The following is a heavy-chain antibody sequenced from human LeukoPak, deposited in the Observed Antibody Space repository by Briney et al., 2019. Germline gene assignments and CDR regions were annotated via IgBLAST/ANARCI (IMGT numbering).Heavy chain of an antibody. D-gene: IGHD2-8*01. Sequence: GGSLRLSCAASGFTFSSYAMSWVRQAPGKGPEWVSAISASGASTYYADSVKGRFTISRDNSKNMLYLQMNGLGAEDTAVYFCAKVSNGGHAYPHVDSWGQGTLVAVSS. CDR3: AKVSNGGHAYPHVDS. J-gene: IGHJ4*02. V-gene: IGHV3-23*01. CDR1: GFTFSSYA. CDR2: ISASGAST.